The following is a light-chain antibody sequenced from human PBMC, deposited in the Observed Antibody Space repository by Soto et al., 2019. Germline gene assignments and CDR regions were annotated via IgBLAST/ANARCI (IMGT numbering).Light chain of an antibody. J-gene: IGLJ3*02. V-gene: IGLV1-51*01. CDR3: ATWDTSLSAVV. Sequence: QSVLTQPPSVSAAPGQKVTIACSGSSSNVGNNIVSWYQQLPGAVPKLLIYANDKRPSGIPDRFSGSKSGTSATLGITGLQTGDEADYYCATWDTSLSAVVFGGGTQLTVL. CDR1: SSNVGNNI. CDR2: AND.